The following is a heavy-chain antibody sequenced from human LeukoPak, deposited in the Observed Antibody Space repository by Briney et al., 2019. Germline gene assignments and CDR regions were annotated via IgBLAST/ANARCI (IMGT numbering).Heavy chain of an antibody. CDR1: GGSISSYY. Sequence: SETLSLTCTVSGGSISSYYWSWIRQPPGKGLEWIGEINHSGSTNYNPSLKSRVTISVDTSKNQFSLKLSSVTAADTAVYYCARAPYYDILTGYSNWGQGTLVTVSS. V-gene: IGHV4-34*01. J-gene: IGHJ4*02. CDR3: ARAPYYDILTGYSN. D-gene: IGHD3-9*01. CDR2: INHSGST.